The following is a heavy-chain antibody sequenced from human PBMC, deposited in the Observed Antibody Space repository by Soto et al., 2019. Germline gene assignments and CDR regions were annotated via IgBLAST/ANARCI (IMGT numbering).Heavy chain of an antibody. CDR2: IACSSGNT. J-gene: IGHJ4*02. Sequence: EVQVVESGGDLVQPGGSLRLSCAASGFTFSSYAMNWVRQAPGRGLEWVSLIACSSGNTYYGDSLKGRFTNSRDNSKNAVYLQMNSLRAEDTAVDYCAKFFYSGNKGYFDFWGQGTLVTVSS. D-gene: IGHD1-26*01. CDR3: AKFFYSGNKGYFDF. CDR1: GFTFSSYA. V-gene: IGHV3-23*04.